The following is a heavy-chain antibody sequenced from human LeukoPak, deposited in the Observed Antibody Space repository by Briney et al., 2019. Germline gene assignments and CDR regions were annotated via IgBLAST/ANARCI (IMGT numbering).Heavy chain of an antibody. J-gene: IGHJ4*02. CDR3: ARGRITMVRGPYYFDY. V-gene: IGHV4-34*01. Sequence: SETLSLTCAVYGGSFSGYYWSWIRQPPGKGLEWIGEINHSGSTNYNPSLKSRVTISADTSKNQFSLKLSSVTAADTAVYYCARGRITMVRGPYYFDYWGQGTLVTVSS. CDR1: GGSFSGYY. D-gene: IGHD3-10*01. CDR2: INHSGST.